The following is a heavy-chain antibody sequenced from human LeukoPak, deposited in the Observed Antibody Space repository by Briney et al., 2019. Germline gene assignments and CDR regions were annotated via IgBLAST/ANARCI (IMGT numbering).Heavy chain of an antibody. CDR1: GFTFSSYA. Sequence: GGSLRLSCAASGFTFSSYAMSWVRQAPGKGLEWVPAISGSGGSTYYADSVKGRFTISRDNSKNTLYLQMNSLRAEDTAVYYCAKDHLRYYYDSSGYYPAFDYWGQGTLVTVSS. CDR3: AKDHLRYYYDSSGYYPAFDY. CDR2: ISGSGGST. J-gene: IGHJ4*02. D-gene: IGHD3-22*01. V-gene: IGHV3-23*01.